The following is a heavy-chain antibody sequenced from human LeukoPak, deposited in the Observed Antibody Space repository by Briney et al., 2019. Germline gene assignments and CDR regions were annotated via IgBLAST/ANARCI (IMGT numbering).Heavy chain of an antibody. CDR2: IYYSGGI. CDR3: ARKTTTGPTKAAFDI. D-gene: IGHD4-17*01. Sequence: SETLSLTCAVSGYSISTSNYWAWIRQPPGKGLEXXXHIYYSGGIYYNPSLKSRVTMSVDTSKNQFSLKLSSVTAVDTAVYYCARKTTTGPTKAAFDIWGQGTMLTVSS. J-gene: IGHJ3*02. CDR1: GYSISTSNY. V-gene: IGHV4-28*05.